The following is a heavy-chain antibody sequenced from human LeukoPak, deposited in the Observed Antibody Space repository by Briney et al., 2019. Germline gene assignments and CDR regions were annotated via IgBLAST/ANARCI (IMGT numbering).Heavy chain of an antibody. CDR3: AREGKGTVTFYYYGMDV. D-gene: IGHD4-17*01. V-gene: IGHV1-69*04. Sequence: SVKVSCKASGGTFSSYAISWVRQAPGQGLEWMGRIIPILGIANYAQKFQGRVTITADKSTSTAYMELSSLRSEDTAVYYCAREGKGTVTFYYYGMDVWGQGTTVTVSS. J-gene: IGHJ6*02. CDR2: IIPILGIA. CDR1: GGTFSSYA.